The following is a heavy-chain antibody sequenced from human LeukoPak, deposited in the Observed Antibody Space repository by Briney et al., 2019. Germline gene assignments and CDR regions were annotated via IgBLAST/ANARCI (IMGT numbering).Heavy chain of an antibody. Sequence: SQTLSLTCAVSGGSISSGGYSWSWIRQPPGKGLEWIGEINHSGSTNYNPSLKSRVTISVDTSKNQFSLKLSSVTAADTAVYYCARGPQWLVKGRYFDYWGQGTLVTVSS. CDR3: ARGPQWLVKGRYFDY. V-gene: IGHV4-30-2*01. D-gene: IGHD6-19*01. CDR1: GGSISSGGYS. J-gene: IGHJ4*02. CDR2: INHSGST.